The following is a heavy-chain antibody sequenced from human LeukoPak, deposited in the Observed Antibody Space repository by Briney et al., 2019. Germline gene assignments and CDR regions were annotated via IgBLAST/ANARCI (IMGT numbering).Heavy chain of an antibody. CDR3: AKDAGYDSSGEVDY. J-gene: IGHJ4*02. CDR2: ISGSGGST. Sequence: GGSLRLSCAASGFTFSSYAMGWVRQAPGKGLEWVSAISGSGGSTYYADSVKGRFTISRDNSKNTLYLQMNSLRAEDTAVYYCAKDAGYDSSGEVDYWGQGTLVTVSS. D-gene: IGHD3-22*01. V-gene: IGHV3-23*01. CDR1: GFTFSSYA.